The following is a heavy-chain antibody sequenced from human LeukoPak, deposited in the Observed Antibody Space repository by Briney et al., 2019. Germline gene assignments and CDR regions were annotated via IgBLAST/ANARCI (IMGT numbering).Heavy chain of an antibody. CDR3: ASDFTGHDDY. CDR2: MNTDGSTT. V-gene: IGHV3-74*01. J-gene: IGHJ4*02. CDR1: GFTFSRYW. Sequence: GGSLRLSCVASGFTFSRYWMHWVRQAPGKRLVWVSRMNTDGSTTDYADSVKGRFTISRDNAKNTLYLQMNSLGVEDTAAYFCASDFTGHDDYWGQGSQVTVSS. D-gene: IGHD2-8*02.